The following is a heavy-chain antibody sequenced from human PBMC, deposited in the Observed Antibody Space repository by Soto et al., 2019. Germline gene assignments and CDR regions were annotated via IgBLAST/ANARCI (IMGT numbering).Heavy chain of an antibody. J-gene: IGHJ3*01. Sequence: VESLKISCKGFGYSFSSYWIGWVRQMPGKGLEWMGIIYPGDSDTTYSPSFQGQVTISADKSISTAYLQWSSLKASDTAMYYCARIDSSSWSRGFDFWGQGTMVTVSS. CDR2: IYPGDSDT. CDR3: ARIDSSSWSRGFDF. D-gene: IGHD6-13*01. CDR1: GYSFSSYW. V-gene: IGHV5-51*01.